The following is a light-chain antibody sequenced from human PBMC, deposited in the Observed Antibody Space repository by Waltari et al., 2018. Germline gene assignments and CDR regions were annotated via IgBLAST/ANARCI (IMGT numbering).Light chain of an antibody. CDR1: QSVTNNY. CDR3: QHYGSSPET. Sequence: EIVLTQSPGTLSLSPGERATLSCRASQSVTNNYLAWYQQKPGQAPRLLIYGASSRATDIPGRFSGSGSGTDFTLTISRLEPEDFAVYYCQHYGSSPETFGQGTKLEIK. CDR2: GAS. J-gene: IGKJ2*01. V-gene: IGKV3-20*01.